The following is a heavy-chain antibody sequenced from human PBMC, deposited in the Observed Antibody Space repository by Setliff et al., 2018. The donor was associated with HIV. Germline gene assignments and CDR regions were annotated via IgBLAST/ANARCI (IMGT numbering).Heavy chain of an antibody. CDR3: ARRGGDRDADRDADYYPDRLTGMDAFDV. J-gene: IGHJ3*01. D-gene: IGHD3-22*01. CDR2: MYYSGST. CDR1: GDSISSSNYY. V-gene: IGHV4-39*01. Sequence: SETLSLTCIVSGDSISSSNYYWGWIRQPPGKGLEWIGTMYYSGSTYYNPSLMSRVTIFVDTSKNQLSLKLTSGTAADTAVYYCARRGGDRDADRDADYYPDRLTGMDAFDVWGQGTLVTVSS.